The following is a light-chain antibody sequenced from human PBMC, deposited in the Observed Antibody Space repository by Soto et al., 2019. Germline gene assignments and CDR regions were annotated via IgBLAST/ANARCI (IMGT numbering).Light chain of an antibody. CDR2: ENN. CDR1: SSNIGNNY. V-gene: IGLV1-51*02. Sequence: QSVLTQPPSVSAAPGQTVTISCSGSSSNIGNNYVSWYQQLPGTAPKLLIYENNKRPSGIPDRFSGSKSGTSATLGITGLQTGDEADYYCGTWDSSLSASGVFGTGTKVTVL. CDR3: GTWDSSLSASGV. J-gene: IGLJ1*01.